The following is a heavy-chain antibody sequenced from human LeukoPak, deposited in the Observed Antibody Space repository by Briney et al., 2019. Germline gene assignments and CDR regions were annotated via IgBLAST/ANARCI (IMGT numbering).Heavy chain of an antibody. CDR2: IYHSGST. CDR3: ARIRGTWWFDP. V-gene: IGHV4-38-2*02. CDR1: GYSISSGYY. Sequence: SETLSLTCTVSGYSISSGYYWGWIRQPPGKGLEWIGSIYHSGSTYYNPSLKSRVTISVDTSKNQFSLKLSSVTAADTAVYYCARIRGTWWFDPWGQGTLVTVSS. D-gene: IGHD1-1*01. J-gene: IGHJ5*02.